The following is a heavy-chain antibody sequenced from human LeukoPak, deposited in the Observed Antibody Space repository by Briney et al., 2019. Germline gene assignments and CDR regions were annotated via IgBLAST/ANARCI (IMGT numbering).Heavy chain of an antibody. Sequence: GGSLRLSCAASGFTFSSYAMHWVRQAPGKGLEYVSAISSNGGSTYYANSVKGRFTISRDNSKHTLYLQMGSLRAEDMAVYYCARGGPYGDYVPDFADYWGQGTLVTVSS. J-gene: IGHJ4*02. CDR3: ARGGPYGDYVPDFADY. D-gene: IGHD4-17*01. V-gene: IGHV3-64*01. CDR2: ISSNGGST. CDR1: GFTFSSYA.